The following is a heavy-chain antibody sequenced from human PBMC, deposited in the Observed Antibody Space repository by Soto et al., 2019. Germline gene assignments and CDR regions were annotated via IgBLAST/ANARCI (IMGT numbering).Heavy chain of an antibody. Sequence: GESLKISCKGSGYSFTSYWISWVRQMPGKGLEWMGRIDPSDSYTDYSPSFQGHVTISADKSISTAYLQWSSLKASDTAIYYCARRDRAAAGPESDYRGQGTLVTVSS. V-gene: IGHV5-10-1*01. CDR2: IDPSDSYT. CDR3: ARRDRAAAGPESDY. CDR1: GYSFTSYW. D-gene: IGHD6-13*01. J-gene: IGHJ4*02.